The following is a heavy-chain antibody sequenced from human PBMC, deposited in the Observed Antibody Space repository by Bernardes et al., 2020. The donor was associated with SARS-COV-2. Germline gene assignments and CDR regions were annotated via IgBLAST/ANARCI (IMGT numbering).Heavy chain of an antibody. D-gene: IGHD4-17*01. CDR1: GYTFTGYY. J-gene: IGHJ4*02. V-gene: IGHV1-2*02. CDR3: SRVDYGGNSPSFDY. Sequence: ASVKVSCKASGYTFTGYYMHWVRQAPGQGLEWMGWINPNSGGTYYEQKFQGRVTMTRDTSISTAYMELSRLRSDDTAVYYCSRVDYGGNSPSFDYWGQGTLVTISS. CDR2: INPNSGGT.